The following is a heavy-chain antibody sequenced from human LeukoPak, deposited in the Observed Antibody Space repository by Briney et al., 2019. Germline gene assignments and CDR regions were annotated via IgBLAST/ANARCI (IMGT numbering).Heavy chain of an antibody. Sequence: PSETLSLTCTVSGGSLSSGDYYWSWIRQPPGKGLEWIGYIFHSGSTYYNPSLKSRVTISIDRSKNQFSLNLSSVTAADTAVYSCARSLSTDWLGGVFDIWGQGTMVTVSS. CDR2: IFHSGST. CDR1: GGSLSSGDYY. CDR3: ARSLSTDWLGGVFDI. D-gene: IGHD3-9*01. V-gene: IGHV4-30-2*01. J-gene: IGHJ3*02.